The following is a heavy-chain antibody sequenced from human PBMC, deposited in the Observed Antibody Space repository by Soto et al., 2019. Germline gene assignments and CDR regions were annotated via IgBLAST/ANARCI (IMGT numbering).Heavy chain of an antibody. CDR2: IIPILGKA. CDR3: AAGPWGY. J-gene: IGHJ4*02. Sequence: QVQLVQSGAEVKKPGSSVNVSCKSSGGTFSSYAISWVRQAPGQGREWMGGIIPILGKANYAQKFPGRVTITADDSTSTAYMELSSLRSADTAVYYCAAGPWGYWGQGTLVTVSS. CDR1: GGTFSSYA. D-gene: IGHD6-13*01. V-gene: IGHV1-69*01.